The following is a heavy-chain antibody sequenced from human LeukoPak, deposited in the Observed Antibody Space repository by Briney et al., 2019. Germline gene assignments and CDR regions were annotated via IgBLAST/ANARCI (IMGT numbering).Heavy chain of an antibody. J-gene: IGHJ4*02. CDR2: IIPIFGTA. V-gene: IGHV1-69*13. D-gene: IGHD3-22*01. Sequence: GASVKVSCKASGCTFSSYAISWVRQAPGQGLEWMGGIIPIFGTANYAQKFQGRVTITADESTSTAYMELSSLRSEDTAVYYCASPYYDSSGYQRYYLDYWGQGTLVTIS. CDR1: GCTFSSYA. CDR3: ASPYYDSSGYQRYYLDY.